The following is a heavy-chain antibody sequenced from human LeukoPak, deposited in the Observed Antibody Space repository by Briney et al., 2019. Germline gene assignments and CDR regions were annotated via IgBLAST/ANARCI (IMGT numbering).Heavy chain of an antibody. CDR1: GDSVSSNSAV. Sequence: SQTLSLTFAISGDSVSSNSAVGRWIRQSPARGVEWLGRTYYRSKWYNDYAISLKSRITINPDTSKNQFSLHLNSVTPEDTAVYYCAREAVAGWIDYWGQGTLVTVSS. V-gene: IGHV6-1*01. D-gene: IGHD6-19*01. CDR3: AREAVAGWIDY. J-gene: IGHJ4*02. CDR2: TYYRSKWYN.